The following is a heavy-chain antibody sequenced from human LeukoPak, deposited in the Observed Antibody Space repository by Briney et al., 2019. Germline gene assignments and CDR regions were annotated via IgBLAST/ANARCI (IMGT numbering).Heavy chain of an antibody. V-gene: IGHV3-7*01. CDR3: ARGWHFRYYYDSSGYRFGY. J-gene: IGHJ4*02. D-gene: IGHD3-22*01. CDR1: GFTFSSYW. Sequence: GGSLRLSCAASGFTFSSYWMSWVRQAPGKGLEWVANIKQDGSEKYYVDSVKGRFTISRNNAKNALYLQMNSLRAEDTAVYYCARGWHFRYYYDSSGYRFGYWGQGTLVTVSS. CDR2: IKQDGSEK.